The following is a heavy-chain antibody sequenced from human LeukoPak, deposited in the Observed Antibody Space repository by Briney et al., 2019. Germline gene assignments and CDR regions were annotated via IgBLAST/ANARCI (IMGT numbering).Heavy chain of an antibody. CDR2: IRYDGSNK. D-gene: IGHD1-26*01. CDR1: GFTFSSYG. CDR3: AKDRASATGTSHDY. Sequence: GGSLRLSCAASGFTFSSYGMHWVRQAPGKGLEWVAFIRYDGSNKYYADSVKGRFTISRDNSKNTLYLQMNSLRVEDTAVYYCAKDRASATGTSHDYWGQGTLVTVSS. J-gene: IGHJ4*02. V-gene: IGHV3-30*02.